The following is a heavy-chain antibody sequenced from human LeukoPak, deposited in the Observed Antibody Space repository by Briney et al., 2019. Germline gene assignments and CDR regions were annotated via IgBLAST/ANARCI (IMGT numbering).Heavy chain of an antibody. CDR2: ISGSGGST. V-gene: IGHV3-23*01. CDR3: AKDRGMQWLVRADLFDY. J-gene: IGHJ4*02. D-gene: IGHD6-19*01. CDR1: GFTFSSYA. Sequence: GGSLRLSCAASGFTFSSYAMSWVRQAPGKGLEWVSAISGSGGSTYYADSVKGRFTISRDNSKNTLYLQMNSLRAEDTAVYYCAKDRGMQWLVRADLFDYWGQGTLVTVSP.